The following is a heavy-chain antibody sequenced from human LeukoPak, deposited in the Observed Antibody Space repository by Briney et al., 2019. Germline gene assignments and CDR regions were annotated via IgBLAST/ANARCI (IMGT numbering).Heavy chain of an antibody. CDR1: GYIFMNFG. Sequence: ASVKVSCKTSGYIFMNFGLTWVRQAPGQVLEWMGWINPNSGGTNYAQKFQGRVTMTRDTSISTAYMELSRLRSDDTAVYYCAVEPGPNIDYWGQGTLVTVSS. V-gene: IGHV1-2*02. J-gene: IGHJ4*02. CDR2: INPNSGGT. CDR3: AVEPGPNIDY.